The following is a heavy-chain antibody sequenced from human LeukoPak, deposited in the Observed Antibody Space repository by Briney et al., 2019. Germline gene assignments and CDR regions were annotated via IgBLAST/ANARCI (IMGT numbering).Heavy chain of an antibody. CDR2: MNPNSGNT. CDR3: AKDSESDSSGWYGYFQH. Sequence: ASVKVSCKASGYTFTSYDINWVRQATGQGLEWMGWMNPNSGNTGYAQKFQGRVTITRNTSISTAYMELSSLRSEDTALYYCAKDSESDSSGWYGYFQHWGQGTLVTVSS. J-gene: IGHJ1*01. V-gene: IGHV1-8*03. CDR1: GYTFTSYD. D-gene: IGHD6-19*01.